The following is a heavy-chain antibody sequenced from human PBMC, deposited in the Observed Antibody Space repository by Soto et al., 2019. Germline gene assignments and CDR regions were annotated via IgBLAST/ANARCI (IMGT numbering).Heavy chain of an antibody. CDR1: GFTFSNAW. CDR2: IKSKTDGGTT. V-gene: IGHV3-15*01. Sequence: GGSLRLSCAASGFTFSNAWMSWVRQAPGKGLEWVGRIKSKTDGGTTDYAAPVKGRFTISRDDSKNTLYLQMNSLKTEDTAVFYCTQAGHPYYDILTGGDSWGQGTLVPVSS. D-gene: IGHD3-9*01. J-gene: IGHJ4*02. CDR3: TQAGHPYYDILTGGDS.